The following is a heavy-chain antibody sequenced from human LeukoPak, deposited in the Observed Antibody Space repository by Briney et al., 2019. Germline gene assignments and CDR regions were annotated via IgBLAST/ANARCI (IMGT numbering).Heavy chain of an antibody. D-gene: IGHD3-10*01. CDR1: GGSFSGYY. J-gene: IGHJ6*02. V-gene: IGHV4-34*01. CDR2: INHSGST. Sequence: PSETLSLTCAVYGGSFSGYYCSWIGQPPGKGLEGIGEINHSGSTNYNPSLNSRVTISVDTCKHQYPLKLSSVAAADTAVYYCARGFYGSGTYSHYYYYAMDVWGQGTTVTVSS. CDR3: ARGFYGSGTYSHYYYYAMDV.